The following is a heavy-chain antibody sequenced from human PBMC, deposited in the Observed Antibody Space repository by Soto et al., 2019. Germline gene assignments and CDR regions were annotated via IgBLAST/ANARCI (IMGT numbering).Heavy chain of an antibody. V-gene: IGHV4-30-2*01. CDR3: ASGPYEYFLN. D-gene: IGHD5-12*01. J-gene: IGHJ1*01. CDR2: IHRSGST. CDR1: GASISRDTYS. Sequence: QLQLQESGAGPVKPSQTLSLTCAVSGASISRDTYSWNWIRQPPGKGLEWIGYIHRSGSTYYNPSLKSRVTISVDKSKNQFSLRLSSVTAADTAVYYCASGPYEYFLNWRLGTLVTVSS.